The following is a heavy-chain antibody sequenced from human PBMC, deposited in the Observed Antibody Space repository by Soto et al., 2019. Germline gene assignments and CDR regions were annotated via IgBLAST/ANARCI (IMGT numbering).Heavy chain of an antibody. J-gene: IGHJ4*02. Sequence: QLQLQESGPGLVKPSETLSLTCTVSGGSISSSSYYWGWIRQSPGKGLEWIGSIYYSGSTYYNPSLKSRVXXXXXXXXXXXXXXXXXXXXXXXXXXXXXXXXXXXXXXXDYWGQGTLVTVSS. CDR1: GGSISSSSYY. CDR2: IYYSGST. CDR3: XXXXXXXXXXXDY. V-gene: IGHV4-39*01.